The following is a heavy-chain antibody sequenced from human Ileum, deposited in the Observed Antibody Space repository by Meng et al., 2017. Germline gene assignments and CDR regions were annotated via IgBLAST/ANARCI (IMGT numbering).Heavy chain of an antibody. CDR2: IRKKPNSYST. D-gene: IGHD1-26*01. CDR1: GLDISGKY. CDR3: ARTGGSYSPIDN. Sequence: GESLKISCAVSGLDISGKYINWVRQAPGKGLEWVGRIRKKPNSYSTEYAASVEGRFSLSRDDSKNSLYLQMNSLRIEDTAVYYCARTGGSYSPIDNWGQGTLVTVSS. J-gene: IGHJ4*02. V-gene: IGHV3-72*01.